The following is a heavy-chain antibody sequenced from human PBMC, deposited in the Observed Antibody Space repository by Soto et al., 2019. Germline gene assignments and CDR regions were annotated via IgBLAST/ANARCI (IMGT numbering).Heavy chain of an antibody. V-gene: IGHV4-4*07. Sequence: SETLSLTCTVSGGSISSYYWSWIRQPAGKGLERIGRIYTSGSTNYNPSLKSRVTMSVDTSKNQFSLKLSSVNAADTAVYYCAREEPSTNYYDSSGYYYYFDYWGQGTLVTVSS. CDR1: GGSISSYY. J-gene: IGHJ4*02. CDR2: IYTSGST. D-gene: IGHD3-22*01. CDR3: AREEPSTNYYDSSGYYYYFDY.